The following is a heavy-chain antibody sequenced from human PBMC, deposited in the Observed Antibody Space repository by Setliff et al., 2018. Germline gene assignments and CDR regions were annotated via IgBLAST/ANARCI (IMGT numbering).Heavy chain of an antibody. D-gene: IGHD3-22*01. CDR2: IIPILGIY. CDR3: ASSVVTGVYYYYYMDV. CDR1: VGTLGSYA. V-gene: IGHV1-69*10. J-gene: IGHJ6*03. Sequence: GASVHVSRKASVGTLGSYAISWVRQAPGQGLAWMGGIIPILGIYNYAQKFQGRVTLTADKSTSTAYMELSSLRSEDTAVYYCASSVVTGVYYYYYMDVWGRGTTVTVSS.